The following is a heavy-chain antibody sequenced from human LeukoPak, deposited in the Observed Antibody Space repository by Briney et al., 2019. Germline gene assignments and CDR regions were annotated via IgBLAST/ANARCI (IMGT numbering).Heavy chain of an antibody. CDR2: IYHSGST. CDR1: GYSISSGCY. J-gene: IGHJ5*02. Sequence: SETLSLTCAVSGYSISSGCYWGWIRQPPGKGLEWIGSIYHSGSTYYNPSLKSRVTILVDTSKNQFSLKLSSVTAADTAVYYCARGLWFGELFWFDPWGQGTLVTVSS. V-gene: IGHV4-38-2*01. CDR3: ARGLWFGELFWFDP. D-gene: IGHD3-10*01.